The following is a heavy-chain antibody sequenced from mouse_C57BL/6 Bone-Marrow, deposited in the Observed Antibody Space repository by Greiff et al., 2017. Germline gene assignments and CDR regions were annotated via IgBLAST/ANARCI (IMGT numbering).Heavy chain of an antibody. CDR3: AREASYYSYYYAMDY. J-gene: IGHJ4*01. CDR2: ISDGGSYT. Sequence: DVKLVESGGGLVKPGGSLKLSCAASGFTFSSYAMSWVRQTPEKRLEWVATISDGGSYTYYPDNVKGRFTISRDNAKNNLYLQMSHLKSEKTAMYDCAREASYYSYYYAMDYWGQGTSVTVSS. V-gene: IGHV5-4*01. CDR1: GFTFSSYA. D-gene: IGHD2-12*01.